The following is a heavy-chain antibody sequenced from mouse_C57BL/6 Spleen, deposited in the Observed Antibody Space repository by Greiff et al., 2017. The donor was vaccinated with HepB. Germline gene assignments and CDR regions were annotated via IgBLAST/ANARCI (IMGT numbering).Heavy chain of an antibody. Sequence: QVQLQQPGTELVKPGASVKLSCKASGYTFTSYWMHWVKQRPGQGLEWIGNINPSNGGTNYNEKFKSKATLTVDKSSSTAYMQLSSLTSEDSAVYYCAVNPLYDDDPAWFAYWGQGTLVTVSA. V-gene: IGHV1-53*01. CDR3: AVNPLYDDDPAWFAY. CDR2: INPSNGGT. J-gene: IGHJ3*01. CDR1: GYTFTSYW. D-gene: IGHD2-4*01.